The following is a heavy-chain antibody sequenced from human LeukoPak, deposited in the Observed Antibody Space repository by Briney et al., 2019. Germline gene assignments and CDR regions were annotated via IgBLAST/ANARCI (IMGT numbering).Heavy chain of an antibody. CDR1: GYTFTSYG. CDR3: ARVNYGSGSFRATWFDP. V-gene: IGHV1-18*01. CDR2: ISAYNGNT. Sequence: ASVKVFCKASGYTFTSYGISWVRQAPGQGLEWMGWISAYNGNTNYAQKLQGRVTMTTDTSTSTAYMELRSLRSDDTAVYYCARVNYGSGSFRATWFDPWGQGTLVTVSS. J-gene: IGHJ5*02. D-gene: IGHD3-10*01.